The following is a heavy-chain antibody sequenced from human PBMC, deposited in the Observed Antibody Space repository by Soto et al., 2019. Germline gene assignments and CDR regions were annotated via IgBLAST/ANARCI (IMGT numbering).Heavy chain of an antibody. J-gene: IGHJ6*02. Sequence: QVQLVQSGAEVKKPGSSVKVSCKASGGTFSSYAISWVRQAPGQGLEWMGGIIPIFGTANYAQKFQGRVTITADESTRTADMELSSLRSEDTAVYYCAGGGEQQLVRGYYYYGMDVWGQGTTVTVSS. CDR2: IIPIFGTA. V-gene: IGHV1-69*12. CDR3: AGGGEQQLVRGYYYYGMDV. D-gene: IGHD6-13*01. CDR1: GGTFSSYA.